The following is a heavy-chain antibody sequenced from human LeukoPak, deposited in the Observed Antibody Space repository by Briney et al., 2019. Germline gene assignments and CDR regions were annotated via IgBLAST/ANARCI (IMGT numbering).Heavy chain of an antibody. CDR1: GFSNSA. CDR3: VKSAGKDGYRDVLDI. Sequence: GGSLRLSCVASGFSNSALNWVRQAPGQGLEWISTISNTGVATYYADSVKGRFTISRDTFRNTLLLQMNSLRADDTAVYYCVKSAGKDGYRDVLDIWGQGTVVTVSS. J-gene: IGHJ3*02. D-gene: IGHD5-24*01. V-gene: IGHV3-23*05. CDR2: ISNTGVAT.